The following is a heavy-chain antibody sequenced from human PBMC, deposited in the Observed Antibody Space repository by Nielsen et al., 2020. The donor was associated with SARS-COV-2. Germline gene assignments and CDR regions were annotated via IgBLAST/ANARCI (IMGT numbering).Heavy chain of an antibody. CDR2: IIPIFGTA. Sequence: SVKVSCKASGGTFSSYAISWVRQAPGQGLEWRGGIIPIFGTANYAKKFQGRVTITEDKSTSTAYMELSSLRSEDTAVYYCARAPVDYDILTVSGMDVWGQGTTVTVSS. V-gene: IGHV1-69*06. D-gene: IGHD3-9*01. CDR3: ARAPVDYDILTVSGMDV. J-gene: IGHJ6*02. CDR1: GGTFSSYA.